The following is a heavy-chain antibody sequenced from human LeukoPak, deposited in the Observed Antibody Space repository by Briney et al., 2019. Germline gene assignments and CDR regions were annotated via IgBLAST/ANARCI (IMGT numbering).Heavy chain of an antibody. D-gene: IGHD6-19*01. J-gene: IGHJ4*02. CDR3: ARDPIAVVGGGYFDY. CDR2: ISSSGAKT. CDR1: GFTFSSYS. Sequence: GGSLTLSCAASGFTFSSYSMNGVRQAPGKGLQWVSSISSSGAKTYYADSVKGRVTISRDNAKNSYYLEMNSLVAEDTAVYYCARDPIAVVGGGYFDYWGQGILVTVSS. V-gene: IGHV3-21*01.